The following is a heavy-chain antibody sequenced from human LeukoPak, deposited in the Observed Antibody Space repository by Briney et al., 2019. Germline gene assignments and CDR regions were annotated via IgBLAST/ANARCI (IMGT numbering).Heavy chain of an antibody. V-gene: IGHV3-9*01. J-gene: IGHJ2*01. CDR1: GFTFDDYG. CDR3: VKGASGDRGRVWFFDL. CDR2: ISWNSADT. D-gene: IGHD3-10*01. Sequence: GGSLRLSCAVSGFTFDDYGMHWVRQTPGKGLEWVAGISWNSADTDYADSVKGRFTISRDNAKNSLYLQMNNLRAEDTALYYCVKGASGDRGRVWFFDLWGRGTLVIVSS.